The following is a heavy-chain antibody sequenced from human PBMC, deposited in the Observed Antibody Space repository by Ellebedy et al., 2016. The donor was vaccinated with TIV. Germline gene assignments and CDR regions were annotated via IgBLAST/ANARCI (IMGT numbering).Heavy chain of an antibody. CDR3: AALSGSYYYGMDV. Sequence: PGGSLRLSCGASGFIFKNFLMYWVRQAPGKGPEWVSRISTDGRTTNYADSVKGRFSVSRDNAKNMLYLQMNSLRSEDTAVYYCAALSGSYYYGMDVWGQGTTVTVSS. CDR1: GFIFKNFL. J-gene: IGHJ6*02. D-gene: IGHD1-26*01. CDR2: ISTDGRTT. V-gene: IGHV3-74*01.